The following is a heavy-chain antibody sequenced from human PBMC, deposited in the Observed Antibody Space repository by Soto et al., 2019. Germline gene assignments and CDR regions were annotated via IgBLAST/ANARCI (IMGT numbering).Heavy chain of an antibody. Sequence: EVQLVESGGGLIQPGGSLRLSCAASGFTVSNNYISWVRQAPGKGLEWVSVITGSGGSTYYADSVKGRFTISRDTSKNTLFLQMNSLRAEDTAVYYCAKDRYGDYGGIDYWGQGTMVTVSS. V-gene: IGHV3-53*01. CDR3: AKDRYGDYGGIDY. CDR1: GFTVSNNY. J-gene: IGHJ4*02. D-gene: IGHD4-17*01. CDR2: ITGSGGST.